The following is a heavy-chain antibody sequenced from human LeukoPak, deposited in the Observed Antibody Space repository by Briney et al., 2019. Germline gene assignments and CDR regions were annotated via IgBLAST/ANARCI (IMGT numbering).Heavy chain of an antibody. J-gene: IGHJ4*02. D-gene: IGHD3-22*01. CDR3: ARDGDHYDSTYYFDY. V-gene: IGHV3-33*01. Sequence: GRSLRLSCAASGFTFSSYGMHWVRQAPGKGLEWVAVIWYDGSNKYYADSVKGRFTISRDNSKNTLYLQMNSLRAEDTAVYYCARDGDHYDSTYYFDYWGQGTLVTVSS. CDR2: IWYDGSNK. CDR1: GFTFSSYG.